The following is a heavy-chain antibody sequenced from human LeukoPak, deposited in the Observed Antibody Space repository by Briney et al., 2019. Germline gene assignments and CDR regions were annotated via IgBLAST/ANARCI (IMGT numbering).Heavy chain of an antibody. Sequence: GGSLRLSCAASGFTFSTYAMSWVRQAPGKGLEWVSAIAGSGGSSYYADSVKGRFSISRDNSKNTLYVQMNSLRAEDTAVYYCAKENWRSKSIDFDSWGQGTLVTVSS. V-gene: IGHV3-23*01. CDR2: IAGSGGSS. CDR3: AKENWRSKSIDFDS. J-gene: IGHJ4*02. CDR1: GFTFSTYA. D-gene: IGHD6-6*01.